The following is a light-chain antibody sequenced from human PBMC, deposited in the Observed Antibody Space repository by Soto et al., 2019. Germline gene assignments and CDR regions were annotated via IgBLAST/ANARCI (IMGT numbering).Light chain of an antibody. Sequence: QSVLTQPPSVSDAPRQRVTISCSGSTSNIGNNGVNWYQQVPGKPPKLVMHHDDMLPSGASTRFSGSKSGTSASLAISGLQSEDEADYFCAAWDDSLNGPVFGGGTKVTVL. CDR2: HDD. CDR3: AAWDDSLNGPV. CDR1: TSNIGNNG. J-gene: IGLJ3*02. V-gene: IGLV1-36*01.